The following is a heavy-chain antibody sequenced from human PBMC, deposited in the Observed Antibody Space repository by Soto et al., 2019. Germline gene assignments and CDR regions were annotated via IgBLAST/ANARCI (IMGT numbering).Heavy chain of an antibody. V-gene: IGHV3-23*01. CDR2: ITTGVFGT. J-gene: IGHJ4*02. CDR1: GFTFSAYV. CDR3: ARGTTVTTSQLDF. D-gene: IGHD4-17*01. Sequence: EVQLLESGGGLVQPGGSLRLSCAASGFTFSAYVMGWVRQAPGRGLEWVSSITTGVFGTYYADPVRGRFTISRDNSKDTLYLQMYSLRAEDTALYYCARGTTVTTSQLDFWGQGTLVTVSS.